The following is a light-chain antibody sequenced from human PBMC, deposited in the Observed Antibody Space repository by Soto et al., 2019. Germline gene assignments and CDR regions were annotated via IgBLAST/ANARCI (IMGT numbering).Light chain of an antibody. Sequence: QSVLTQPASVSGSPGQSITISCTGTSSDVGDYNYVSWYQHHPGKAPKLMIYEVTNRPSGVSKRFSGSKSGNTASLTISGLQAEDEADYYCSSYRSSNTYVFGTGTQLTVL. CDR1: SSDVGDYNY. CDR3: SSYRSSNTYV. J-gene: IGLJ1*01. V-gene: IGLV2-14*01. CDR2: EVT.